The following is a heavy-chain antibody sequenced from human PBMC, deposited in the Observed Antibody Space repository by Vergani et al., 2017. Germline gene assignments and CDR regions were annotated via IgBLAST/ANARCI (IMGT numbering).Heavy chain of an antibody. CDR2: INAGNGNT. J-gene: IGHJ4*02. CDR3: ARDLRQQLYDY. Sequence: QLVQSGPEVKKPGASVKVSCKASGYTFTSYAMHWVRQAPGQRLEWMGWINAGNGNTKYSQKFQGRVTITRDTSASTAYMELSSLRSEDTAVYYCARDLRQQLYDYWGQGTLVTVSS. D-gene: IGHD6-13*01. V-gene: IGHV1-3*01. CDR1: GYTFTSYA.